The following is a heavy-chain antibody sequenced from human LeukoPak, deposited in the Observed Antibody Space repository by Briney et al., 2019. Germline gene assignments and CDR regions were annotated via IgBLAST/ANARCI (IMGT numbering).Heavy chain of an antibody. D-gene: IGHD2-2*01. Sequence: ASVKVSCKASGYTFTSYYMHWVRQAPGQGLEWMGIINPSGGSTSYAQKFQGRVTMTRDTSTSTVYIELSSLRSEDTAVYYCARGLGVPAAKRGKGWFDPWGQGTLVTVSS. J-gene: IGHJ5*02. CDR2: INPSGGST. CDR1: GYTFTSYY. CDR3: ARGLGVPAAKRGKGWFDP. V-gene: IGHV1-46*01.